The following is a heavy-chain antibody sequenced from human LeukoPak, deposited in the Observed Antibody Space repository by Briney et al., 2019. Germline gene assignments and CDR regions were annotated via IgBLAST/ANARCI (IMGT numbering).Heavy chain of an antibody. D-gene: IGHD6-19*01. CDR2: IWYDGSNK. CDR1: GFTFSSYG. V-gene: IGHV3-33*01. J-gene: IGHJ4*02. CDR3: ARDPVVDSSGWYFDY. Sequence: PGRSLRLSCAASGFTFSSYGMHWVRQAPGKGLEWVAVIWYDGSNKYYADSVKGRFTISRDNSKSTLYLQMNSLRAEDTAVYYCARDPVVDSSGWYFDYWGQGTLVTVSS.